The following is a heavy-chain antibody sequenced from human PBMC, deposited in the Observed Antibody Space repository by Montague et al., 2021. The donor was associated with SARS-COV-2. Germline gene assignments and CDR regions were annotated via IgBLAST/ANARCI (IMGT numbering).Heavy chain of an antibody. CDR2: IYYSGST. CDR1: GGSVSSGGYY. CDR3: ARVSLAAAGTRSDY. D-gene: IGHD6-13*01. V-gene: IGHV4-61*08. Sequence: SETLSLTCTVSGGSVSSGGYYWSWIRQPPGKGLEWIGYIYYSGSTNYNPSLKSRVTISLDTSKNQFSLKLNSVTAADTAVYYCARVSLAAAGTRSDYWGQGTLVTGSS. J-gene: IGHJ4*02.